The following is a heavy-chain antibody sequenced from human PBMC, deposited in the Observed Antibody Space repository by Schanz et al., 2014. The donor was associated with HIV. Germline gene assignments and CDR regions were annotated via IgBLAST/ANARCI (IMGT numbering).Heavy chain of an antibody. V-gene: IGHV3-11*01. J-gene: IGHJ4*02. CDR1: GFTFSDYY. Sequence: QVQLVESGGGLVKPGGSLRLSCAASGFTFSDYYMSWIRQAPGKGLEWISYINSNGYTTYYADSVKGRFTISRDNAKNSLYLQMNSLRAEDTALYYCARDGYNSLSRKDYYFDTWGQGTLVTVSS. CDR3: ARDGYNSLSRKDYYFDT. CDR2: INSNGYTT. D-gene: IGHD1-1*01.